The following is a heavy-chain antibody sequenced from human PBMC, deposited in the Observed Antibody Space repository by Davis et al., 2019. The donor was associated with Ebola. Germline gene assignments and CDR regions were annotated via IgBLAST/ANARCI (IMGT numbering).Heavy chain of an antibody. J-gene: IGHJ6*02. CDR1: GYTFTSYG. V-gene: IGHV1-18*01. CDR3: ARGPIPIFGGFWSMDV. CDR2: ISAYNGNT. D-gene: IGHD3-3*01. Sequence: ASVKVSCKASGYTFTSYGISWVRQAPGQGLEWMGWISAYNGNTNYAQKFQGRVTMTRNTSISTAYMELSSLRSEDTAVYYCARGPIPIFGGFWSMDVWGQGTTVTVSS.